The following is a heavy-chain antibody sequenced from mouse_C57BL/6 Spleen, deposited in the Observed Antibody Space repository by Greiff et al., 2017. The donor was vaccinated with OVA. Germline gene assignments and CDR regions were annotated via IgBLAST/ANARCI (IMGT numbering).Heavy chain of an antibody. CDR1: GYTFTDYY. V-gene: IGHV1-19*01. CDR2: INPYNGGT. D-gene: IGHD2-3*01. J-gene: IGHJ3*01. CDR3: ARSGLLQAY. Sequence: VQLKESGPVLVKPGASVKMSCKASGYTFTDYYMNWVKQSHGKSLEWIGVINPYNGGTSYNQKFKGKATLTVDKSSSTAYMELNSLTSEDSAVYYCARSGLLQAYWGQGTLVTVSA.